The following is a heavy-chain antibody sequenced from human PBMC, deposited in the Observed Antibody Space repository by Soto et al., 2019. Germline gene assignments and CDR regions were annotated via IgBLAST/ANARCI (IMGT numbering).Heavy chain of an antibody. Sequence: QVQLVQSGAEVKKPGASVKVSCKASGYTFTSYYFHWVRQAPGQGLEWMGIINPSGDSTYAQKFQVRVTMTRDTSTSTVYMELSSLRSEDTAVYYCARVYCSDGSCYSIDYWGQGTLVTVSS. D-gene: IGHD2-15*01. J-gene: IGHJ4*02. CDR3: ARVYCSDGSCYSIDY. CDR1: GYTFTSYY. V-gene: IGHV1-46*03. CDR2: INPSGDST.